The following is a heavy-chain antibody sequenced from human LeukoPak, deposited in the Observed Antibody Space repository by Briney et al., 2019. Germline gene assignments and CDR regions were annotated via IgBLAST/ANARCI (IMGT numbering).Heavy chain of an antibody. CDR1: GRSISSGSYY. D-gene: IGHD2-2*01. V-gene: IGHV4-61*02. CDR2: IYTSGST. J-gene: IGHJ4*02. Sequence: PSETLSLTCTVSGRSISSGSYYWSSIRQPAGKGLEWIGRIYTSGSTNYNPSLKSRVTISVDTSKNQFSLKLSSVTAADTAVYYCAREAVVPSYFDYWGQGTLVTVSS. CDR3: AREAVVPSYFDY.